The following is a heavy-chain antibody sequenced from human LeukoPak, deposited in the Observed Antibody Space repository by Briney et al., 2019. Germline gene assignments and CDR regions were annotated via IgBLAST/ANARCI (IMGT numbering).Heavy chain of an antibody. V-gene: IGHV4-39*02. D-gene: IGHD6-19*01. Sequence: SETLSLTCTVSGGSISSNYYNWGWIRRPPGKGLGWIANIYYSGRTYYNPSVKSRVTISVDTSKNQFSLKLSSVTAADTAVYYCAREVAGTPWIDYWGQGTLVTVSS. CDR1: GGSISSNYYN. CDR3: AREVAGTPWIDY. J-gene: IGHJ4*02. CDR2: IYYSGRT.